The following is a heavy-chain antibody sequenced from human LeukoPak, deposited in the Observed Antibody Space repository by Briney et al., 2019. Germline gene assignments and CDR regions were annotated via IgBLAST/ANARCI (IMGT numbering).Heavy chain of an antibody. CDR3: TNWNAATFDY. CDR2: ILSKGNGGTT. V-gene: IGHV3-15*01. D-gene: IGHD1-1*01. Sequence: GGTLRLSCAVCGLTFSDAWMNWVRQAPGKGLEWVGRILSKGNGGTTDYAAAVKGRFTISRDDSKNTLYLQMNSLMTEDTAVYYCTNWNAATFDYWGQGTLVTVS. CDR1: GLTFSDAW. J-gene: IGHJ4*02.